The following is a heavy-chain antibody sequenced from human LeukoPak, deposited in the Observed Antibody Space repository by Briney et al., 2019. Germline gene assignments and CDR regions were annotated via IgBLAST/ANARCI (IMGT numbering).Heavy chain of an antibody. Sequence: GGSLRLSCEFSGIIFSTYAMNWVRQAPGKGLEWISYIRGSSSGRMSITQEADSVKGRFTIARDNAKNSLHLQMDSLRAEDTAVYYCARDFWSGYYTEDWGQGALVIVSS. J-gene: IGHJ4*02. CDR2: IRGSSSGRMSIT. CDR3: ARDFWSGYYTED. D-gene: IGHD3-3*01. V-gene: IGHV3-48*04. CDR1: GIIFSTYA.